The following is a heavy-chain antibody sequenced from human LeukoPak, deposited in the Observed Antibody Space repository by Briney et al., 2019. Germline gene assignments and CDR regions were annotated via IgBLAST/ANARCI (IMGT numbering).Heavy chain of an antibody. D-gene: IGHD5-24*01. CDR1: GGSISSGGYS. Sequence: SETLSLTCAVSGGSISSGGYSWSWIRQPPGKGLEWIGYIYHSGSTYYNPSLKSRVTISVDRSKNQFTLKMSSVTAADTAVYYCARDRVEMGTPGEYFDHWGQGTLVTVSS. J-gene: IGHJ4*02. CDR2: IYHSGST. V-gene: IGHV4-30-2*01. CDR3: ARDRVEMGTPGEYFDH.